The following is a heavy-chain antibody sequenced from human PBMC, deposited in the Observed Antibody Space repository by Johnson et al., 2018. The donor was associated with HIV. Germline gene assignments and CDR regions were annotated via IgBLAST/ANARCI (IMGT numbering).Heavy chain of an antibody. D-gene: IGHD6-19*01. J-gene: IGHJ3*02. Sequence: VQLVESGGGVVQPGGSLRLSCAASGFTFDDYGMSWVRQAPGKGLEWVSGIYWNGGRTSYADSVKGRFTISRDNAKNSLYLQMNSLRAEDTAVYYCAKDKAVPGGSQWLALTRDAFDIWGQGTMVTVSS. CDR1: GFTFDDYG. CDR3: AKDKAVPGGSQWLALTRDAFDI. V-gene: IGHV3-20*04. CDR2: IYWNGGRT.